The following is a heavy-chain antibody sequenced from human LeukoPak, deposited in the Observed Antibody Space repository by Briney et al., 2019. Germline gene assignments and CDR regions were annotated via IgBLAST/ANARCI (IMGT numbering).Heavy chain of an antibody. CDR3: ASHSSGWYSHLRDY. V-gene: IGHV3-11*04. D-gene: IGHD6-19*01. CDR1: GFTFSDYY. Sequence: GGSLRLSCAASGFTFSDYYMSWIRQAPGKGLEWVSYISSSGSTIYYADSVKGRFTISRDNAKNSLYLQMNSLRAEDTAVYYCASHSSGWYSHLRDYRGQGTLVTVSS. J-gene: IGHJ4*02. CDR2: ISSSGSTI.